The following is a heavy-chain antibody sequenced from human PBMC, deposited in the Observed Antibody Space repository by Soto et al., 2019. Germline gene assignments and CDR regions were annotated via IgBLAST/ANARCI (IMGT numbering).Heavy chain of an antibody. CDR2: FDPEDGET. CDR1: GYTLTELS. V-gene: IGHV1-24*01. Sequence: ASVKVSCKVSGYTLTELSMHWVRQAPGKGLEWMGGFDPEDGETIYAQKFQGRVTMTTDTSTSTAYMELRSLRSDDTAVYYCARAVSEYQLLYYYYYMDVWGKGTTVTVSS. J-gene: IGHJ6*03. CDR3: ARAVSEYQLLYYYYYMDV. D-gene: IGHD2-2*02.